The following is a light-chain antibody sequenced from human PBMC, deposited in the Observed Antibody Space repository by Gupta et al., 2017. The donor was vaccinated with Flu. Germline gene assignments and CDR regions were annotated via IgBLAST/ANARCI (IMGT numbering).Light chain of an antibody. CDR3: KSEDSSGTYEV. CDR1: ALPKQY. Sequence: SYELTQPPSVSVSPGQTARITCSGDALPKQYAYWYQQKPGQAPVLVIYIDSERPSGIPERFLGSSSGKTVTWTLSGVPAEDEADYYCKSEDSSGTYEVVGGGTKLTVL. J-gene: IGLJ2*01. CDR2: IDS. V-gene: IGLV3-25*02.